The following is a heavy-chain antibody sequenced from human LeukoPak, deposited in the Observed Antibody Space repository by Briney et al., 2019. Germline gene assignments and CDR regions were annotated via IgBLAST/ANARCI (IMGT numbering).Heavy chain of an antibody. J-gene: IGHJ3*01. D-gene: IGHD2-21*02. CDR3: ATHGCGGDCYFGFDL. V-gene: IGHV1-2*02. CDR2: INPNTGAT. Sequence: ASVKVSCKASGYSFAAYYMHWVRQAPGQGLEWMGCINPNTGATSYIQNFQGRVSMTRDTSITTAYMELSGLRSGDTAVYYCATHGCGGDCYFGFDLWGQGTVVTVSS. CDR1: GYSFAAYY.